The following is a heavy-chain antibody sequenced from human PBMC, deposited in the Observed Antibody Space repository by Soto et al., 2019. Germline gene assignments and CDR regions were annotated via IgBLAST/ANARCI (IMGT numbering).Heavy chain of an antibody. J-gene: IGHJ4*02. V-gene: IGHV4-59*01. D-gene: IGHD1-26*01. CDR2: IYYSGST. CDR1: GGSISSYY. Sequence: SETLSLTCTVSGGSISSYYWSWIRQPPGKGLEWIGYIYYSGSTNYNPSLKSRVTISVDTSKNQFSLKLSSVTAADTAVYYCAREEGRSGSPDYWGQGTLVTVS. CDR3: AREEGRSGSPDY.